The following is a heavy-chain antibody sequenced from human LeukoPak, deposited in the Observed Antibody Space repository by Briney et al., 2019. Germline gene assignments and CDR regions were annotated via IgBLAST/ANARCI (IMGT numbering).Heavy chain of an antibody. CDR2: IYHSGST. CDR3: ARRSAASQQQLNWFDP. D-gene: IGHD6-13*01. Sequence: RSSETLSLTCAVSGYSISSGYYCGWIRQTPGKGLEWIGSIYHSGSTYYNPSLKSRVTISVDTSKNQFSLKLSSVTAADTAVYYCARRSAASQQQLNWFDPWGQGTLVTVSS. V-gene: IGHV4-38-2*01. CDR1: GYSISSGYY. J-gene: IGHJ5*02.